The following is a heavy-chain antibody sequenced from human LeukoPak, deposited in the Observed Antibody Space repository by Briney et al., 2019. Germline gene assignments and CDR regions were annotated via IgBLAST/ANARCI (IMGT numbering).Heavy chain of an antibody. V-gene: IGHV4-59*01. CDR3: ARVPRSYYYYYYMDV. CDR2: IYYSGTT. Sequence: SETLSLTCSVSGGSITYYYWSWIRQPPEKGLEWIGYIYYSGTTNYNPSLKSRVTMSADTSKNQFSLKLSSVTAADTAVYYCARVPRSYYYYYYMDVWGKGTTVTVSS. CDR1: GGSITYYY. J-gene: IGHJ6*03.